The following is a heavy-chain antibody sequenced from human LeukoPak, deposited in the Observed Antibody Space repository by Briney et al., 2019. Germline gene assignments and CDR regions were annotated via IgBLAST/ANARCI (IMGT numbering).Heavy chain of an antibody. CDR1: GYTFTGYY. J-gene: IGHJ5*02. CDR2: INPNSGGT. CDR3: AGDWAKYLSSTSCYTLGFDP. Sequence: ASVKVSCKASGYTFTGYYMHWVRQAPGPGLEWMGWINPNSGGTNYAQKFQGRGTMTRDTSISTAYMELSRLRSDDTAVYYCAGDWAKYLSSTSCYTLGFDPWGQGTLVTVSS. D-gene: IGHD2-2*02. V-gene: IGHV1-2*02.